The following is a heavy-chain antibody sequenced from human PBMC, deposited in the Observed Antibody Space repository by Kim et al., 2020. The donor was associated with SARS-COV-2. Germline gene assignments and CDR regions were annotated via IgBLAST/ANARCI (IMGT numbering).Heavy chain of an antibody. J-gene: IGHJ4*02. CDR1: GFTFSSHW. D-gene: IGHD6-19*01. CDR2: INSDGTTT. V-gene: IGHV3-74*01. Sequence: GGSRRLSCAASGFTFSSHWMHWVRQAPGKGLVWVSRINSDGTTTSYGDSVKGRFTISRDNAKNTLYLQMNSLRAEDTAVYYCARRQFTSGWYYFDYWGQG. CDR3: ARRQFTSGWYYFDY.